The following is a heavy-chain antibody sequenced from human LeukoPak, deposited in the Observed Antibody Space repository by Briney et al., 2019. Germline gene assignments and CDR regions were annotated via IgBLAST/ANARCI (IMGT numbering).Heavy chain of an antibody. CDR3: AIAAPPEDYFDY. V-gene: IGHV3-48*01. D-gene: IGHD1-14*01. CDR1: GFTFSRYS. J-gene: IGHJ4*02. CDR2: ISSSSRTK. Sequence: PGGSLRLSCAASGFTFSRYSMNWVRQAPGKGLEWVSYISSSSRTKYYADSVKGRFTISRDNSKNTLYLQMNSLRAEDTAVYYCAIAAPPEDYFDYWGQGTLVTVSS.